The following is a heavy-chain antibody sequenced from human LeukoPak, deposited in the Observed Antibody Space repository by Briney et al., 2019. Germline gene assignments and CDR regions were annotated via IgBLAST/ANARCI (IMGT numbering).Heavy chain of an antibody. J-gene: IGHJ6*03. D-gene: IGHD6-19*01. CDR2: IYTSGST. CDR1: GGSISSYD. Sequence: SETLSLTCTVSGGSISSYDWSWIRQPAGKGLEWIGRIYTSGSTNYNPSLKSRVTMSVDTSKNQFSLKLSSVTAADTAVYYCARDSPAVAGRYYYYYYMDVWGKGTTVTVSS. CDR3: ARDSPAVAGRYYYYYYMDV. V-gene: IGHV4-4*07.